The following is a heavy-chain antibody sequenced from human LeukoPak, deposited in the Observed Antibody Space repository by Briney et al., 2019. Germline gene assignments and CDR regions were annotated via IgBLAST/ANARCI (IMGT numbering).Heavy chain of an antibody. CDR1: GGSISSYY. CDR2: IYSSGST. CDR3: ARDHYYNSSGYTFGY. Sequence: PSETLSLTCTVSGGSISSYYWSWIRQPPGKGLEWIGYIYSSGSTNYNPSLKGRVTISVDTSKNQFSLKLSSVSAADTAVYYCARDHYYNSSGYTFGYRGQGTLVTVSS. V-gene: IGHV4-59*01. D-gene: IGHD3-22*01. J-gene: IGHJ4*02.